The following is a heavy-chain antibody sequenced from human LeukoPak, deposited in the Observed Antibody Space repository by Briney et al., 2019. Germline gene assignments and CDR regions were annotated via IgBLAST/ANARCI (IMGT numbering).Heavy chain of an antibody. CDR3: AKVSDSSSWFIRGIDY. J-gene: IGHJ4*02. D-gene: IGHD6-19*01. V-gene: IGHV1-18*01. Sequence: ASVMVSCKTSGYSFTSYPIAWVRQAPGQGLEWMGWITTYNGNAKYAQKFQGRVTMTTDTSTSTAYMEVTSLRSDDTAFYYCAKVSDSSSWFIRGIDYWGQGTLVTVSS. CDR1: GYSFTSYP. CDR2: ITTYNGNA.